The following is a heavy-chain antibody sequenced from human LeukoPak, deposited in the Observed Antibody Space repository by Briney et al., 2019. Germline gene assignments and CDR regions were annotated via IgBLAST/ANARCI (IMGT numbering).Heavy chain of an antibody. J-gene: IGHJ4*02. CDR1: GYTFTGYY. V-gene: IGHV1-2*02. D-gene: IGHD3-3*01. CDR2: INPNSGGT. CDR3: ARGLEWLLYYFDY. Sequence: ASVKVSCKASGYTFTGYYMHWVRQAPGQGLEWMGWINPNSGGTNYAQKFQGRVTMTRDTSISTAHMELSRLRSDDTAVYYCARGLEWLLYYFDYWGQGTLVTVSS.